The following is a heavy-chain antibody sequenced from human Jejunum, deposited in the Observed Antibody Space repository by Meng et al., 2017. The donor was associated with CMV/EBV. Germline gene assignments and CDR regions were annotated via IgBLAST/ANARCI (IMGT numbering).Heavy chain of an antibody. CDR1: GFTFSSYA. CDR2: IRHDGSDK. Sequence: FAASGFTFSSYAMHWVRQSPVRGLEWVAFIRHDGSDKYYADSAKGRFTVSRDNSKNTLYLQMNSLRAEDTALYYCAKSVSEGLDIWGQGTMVTVSS. J-gene: IGHJ3*02. D-gene: IGHD5/OR15-5a*01. CDR3: AKSVSEGLDI. V-gene: IGHV3-30*02.